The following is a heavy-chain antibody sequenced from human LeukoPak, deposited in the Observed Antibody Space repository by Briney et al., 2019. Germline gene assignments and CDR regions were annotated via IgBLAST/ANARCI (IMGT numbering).Heavy chain of an antibody. D-gene: IGHD1-26*01. J-gene: IGHJ3*02. CDR3: ARDRIVGATPGAFDI. CDR1: GFTFSYYY. V-gene: IGHV3-66*01. CDR2: IYSGGST. Sequence: GGSLRLSCAASGFTFSYYYMSGVRQAPGKGLEWVSVIYSGGSTYYADSVKGRFTISRDNSKNTLYLQMNSLRAEDTAVYYCARDRIVGATPGAFDIWGQGTMVTVSS.